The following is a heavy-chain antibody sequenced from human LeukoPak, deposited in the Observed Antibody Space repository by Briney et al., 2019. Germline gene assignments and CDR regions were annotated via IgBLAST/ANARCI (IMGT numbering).Heavy chain of an antibody. CDR3: VRRVVVVTANDKSDAFDV. D-gene: IGHD2-21*02. CDR2: IYYTGSS. Sequence: SETLSLTCTVSGGSISSYYWNWIRQPPGEGLEWIGYIYYTGSSNYNPSLKSRVSISLDTSKNQFSLKLSSVTAADTAVYYCVRRVVVVTANDKSDAFDVWGQGTVVTISS. V-gene: IGHV4-59*01. CDR1: GGSISSYY. J-gene: IGHJ3*01.